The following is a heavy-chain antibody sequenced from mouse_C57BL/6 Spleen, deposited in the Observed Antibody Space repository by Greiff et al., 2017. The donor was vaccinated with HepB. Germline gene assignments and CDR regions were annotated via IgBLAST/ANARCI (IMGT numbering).Heavy chain of an antibody. CDR1: GYTFTSYW. J-gene: IGHJ4*01. V-gene: IGHV1-55*01. Sequence: QVQLQQPGAELVKPGASVKMSCKASGYTFTSYWITWVKQRPGQGLEWIGDIYPGSGSTNYNEKFKSKATLTVDTSSSTAYMQLSSLTSEDSAVYYCARAPTYYGSSLYAMDYWGQGTSVTVSS. CDR3: ARAPTYYGSSLYAMDY. D-gene: IGHD1-1*01. CDR2: IYPGSGST.